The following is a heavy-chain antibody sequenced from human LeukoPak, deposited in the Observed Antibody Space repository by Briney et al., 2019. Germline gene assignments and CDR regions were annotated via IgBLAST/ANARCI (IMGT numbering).Heavy chain of an antibody. CDR3: AKEGLGYSGYEHFDY. CDR2: ISGSGGST. Sequence: GGSLRLSCAASGFTFSSYWMSWVRQAPGKGLEWVSAISGSGGSTYYADSVKGRFTISRDNSKNTLYLQMNSLRAEDTAVYYCAKEGLGYSGYEHFDYWGQGTLVTVSS. V-gene: IGHV3-23*01. J-gene: IGHJ4*02. D-gene: IGHD5-12*01. CDR1: GFTFSSYW.